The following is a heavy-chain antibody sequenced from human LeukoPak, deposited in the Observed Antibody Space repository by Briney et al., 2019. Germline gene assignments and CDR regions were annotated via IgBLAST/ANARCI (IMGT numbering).Heavy chain of an antibody. CDR1: GFTFSSYS. D-gene: IGHD3-22*01. CDR2: ISSSGDFM. Sequence: GGSLRLSCAASGFTFSSYSMNWVRQAPGQGLEGVSCISSSGDFMSFADSVKDRFTISRDNAKNSLDLQMNSLRDEDTAVYYCSRDQSSGYWGILYWGQGTLVTVSS. J-gene: IGHJ4*02. CDR3: SRDQSSGYWGILY. V-gene: IGHV3-21*01.